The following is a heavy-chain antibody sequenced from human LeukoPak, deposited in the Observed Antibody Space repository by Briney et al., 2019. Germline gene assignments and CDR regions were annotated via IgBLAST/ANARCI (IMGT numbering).Heavy chain of an antibody. CDR2: ISYDGSNK. CDR3: ARDQRRWLQSGDIDY. D-gene: IGHD5-12*01. J-gene: IGHJ4*02. Sequence: GGSLRLSCAASGFTFSSYAMHWVRQAPGKGLEWVAVISYDGSNKYYADSVKGRFTISRDNSKNTLHLQMNSLRAEDTAVYYCARDQRRWLQSGDIDYWGQGTLVTVSS. CDR1: GFTFSSYA. V-gene: IGHV3-30-3*01.